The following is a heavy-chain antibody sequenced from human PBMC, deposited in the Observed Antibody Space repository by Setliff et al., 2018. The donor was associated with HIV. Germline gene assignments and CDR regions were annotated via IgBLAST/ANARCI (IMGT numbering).Heavy chain of an antibody. CDR1: GFTFSSYS. CDR2: TSSSGATI. Sequence: GGSLRLSCAASGFTFSSYSMNWVRQAPGKGLDWVSYTSSSGATIYYADSVKGRFTISRDNAKNSLYLQMNRLRVEDTAVYYCVRGPQFRPHWGQGTLVTVSS. CDR3: VRGPQFRPH. J-gene: IGHJ4*02. V-gene: IGHV3-48*04.